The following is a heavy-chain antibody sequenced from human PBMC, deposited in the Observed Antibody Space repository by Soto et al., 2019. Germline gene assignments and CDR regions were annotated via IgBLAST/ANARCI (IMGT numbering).Heavy chain of an antibody. CDR3: ARYGSSWGWFDP. CDR1: GFAFSRSW. Sequence: EVQLVESGGALVQPGGSLRLSCAVSGFAFSRSWMSWVRQAPGKGLEWVANINQDGSERHYVDSVKGRFTISRDNAEKLLYLQMNSLRAEDTAVLYCARYGSSWGWFDPWGQGTLVTVSS. CDR2: INQDGSER. D-gene: IGHD6-6*01. V-gene: IGHV3-7*01. J-gene: IGHJ5*02.